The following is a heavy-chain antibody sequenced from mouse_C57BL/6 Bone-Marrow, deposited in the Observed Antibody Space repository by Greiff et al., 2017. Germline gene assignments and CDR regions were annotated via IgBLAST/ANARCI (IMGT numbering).Heavy chain of an antibody. J-gene: IGHJ1*03. CDR3: TGVLRYWYFDV. D-gene: IGHD1-1*01. Sequence: EVKVVESGEGLVKPGGSLKLSCAASGFTFSSYAMSWVRQTPEKRLEWVAYISSGGDYIYYADTVKGRFTISRDNARNTLYLQMSSLKSEDTAMYYCTGVLRYWYFDVWGTGTTVTVSS. CDR1: GFTFSSYA. CDR2: ISSGGDYI. V-gene: IGHV5-9-1*02.